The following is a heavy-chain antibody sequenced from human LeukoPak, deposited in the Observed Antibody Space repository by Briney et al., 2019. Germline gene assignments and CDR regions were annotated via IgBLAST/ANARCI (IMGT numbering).Heavy chain of an antibody. CDR2: ISGSGGST. CDR3: AKGFSYGSGSYDNVGYYYMDV. J-gene: IGHJ6*03. CDR1: GFTFSSYA. D-gene: IGHD3-10*01. V-gene: IGHV3-23*01. Sequence: GGSLRLSCAASGFTFSSYAMSWVRQAPGKGLEWVSAISGSGGSTYYADSVKGRFTISRDNSKNTLYLQMNSLRAEDTAVYYCAKGFSYGSGSYDNVGYYYMDVWGKGTTVTVSS.